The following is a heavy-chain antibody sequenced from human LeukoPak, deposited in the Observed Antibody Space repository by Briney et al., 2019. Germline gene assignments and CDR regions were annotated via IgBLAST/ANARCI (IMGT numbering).Heavy chain of an antibody. V-gene: IGHV3-33*01. J-gene: IGHJ4*02. CDR2: IWYDGSNK. CDR3: ARGSLGTIAVAGTLDY. Sequence: GGSLRLSCAASGFTFSNYGMHWVRQAPSKGLEWVAVIWYDGSNKYYADSVKGRFTISRDNSKHTLYLQMNSLRAEDTAVYYCARGSLGTIAVAGTLDYWGQGILVTVSS. CDR1: GFTFSNYG. D-gene: IGHD6-19*01.